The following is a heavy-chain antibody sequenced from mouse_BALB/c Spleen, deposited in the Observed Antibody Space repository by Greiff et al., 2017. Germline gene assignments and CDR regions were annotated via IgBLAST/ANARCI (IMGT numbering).Heavy chain of an antibody. V-gene: IGHV7-1*02. D-gene: IGHD4-1*01. J-gene: IGHJ4*01. Sequence: EVKLVESGGGLVQPGGSLRLSCATSGFTFSDFYMEWVRQPPGKRLEWIAASRNKANDYTTEYSASVKGRFIVSRDTSQSILYLQMNALRAEDSATYYCARDPLGEDYWGQGTSVTVSS. CDR2: SRNKANDYTT. CDR1: GFTFSDFY. CDR3: ARDPLGEDY.